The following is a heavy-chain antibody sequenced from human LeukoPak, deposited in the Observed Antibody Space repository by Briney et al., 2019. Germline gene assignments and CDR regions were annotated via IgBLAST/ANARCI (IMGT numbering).Heavy chain of an antibody. CDR1: GGSFSGYY. D-gene: IGHD3/OR15-3a*01. J-gene: IGHJ4*02. CDR3: ARDKRRTGYYTLVYFDY. CDR2: INHSGST. V-gene: IGHV4-34*01. Sequence: SETLSLTCAVYGGSFSGYYWSWIRQPPGKGLEWIGEINHSGSTNYNPSLKSRVTISVDTSKNQFSLKLSSVTAADTAVYYCARDKRRTGYYTLVYFDYWGQGTLVTVS.